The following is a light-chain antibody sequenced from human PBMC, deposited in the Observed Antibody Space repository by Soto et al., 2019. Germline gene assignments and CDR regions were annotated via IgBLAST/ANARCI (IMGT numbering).Light chain of an antibody. V-gene: IGLV1-40*01. CDR2: GNR. CDR3: QSYDYSRTAFL. Sequence: QSVLTQPPSVSGAPGQRVTISCTGNNSNLGAGYDVHWYQQLPGAAPKLVIFGNRNRPSGVPERFSGSKSGTSASLAITGLQAEYEADYYCQSYDYSRTAFLFVGGTQLNDL. CDR1: NSNLGAGYD. J-gene: IGLJ3*02.